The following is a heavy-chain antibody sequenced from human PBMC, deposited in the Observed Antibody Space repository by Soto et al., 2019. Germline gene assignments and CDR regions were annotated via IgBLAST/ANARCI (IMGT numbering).Heavy chain of an antibody. V-gene: IGHV1-8*02. CDR3: ARMASAGTLNWFDP. Sequence: ASVKVSCKASGYTFINFDISWVRQATGQGLEWMGWMNPGSGKTGYANKFQGRVTMTRDASTSTAHLELSSLTSEDTAVYYCARMASAGTLNWFDPWGQGTLVTVSS. CDR2: MNPGSGKT. J-gene: IGHJ5*02. CDR1: GYTFINFD. D-gene: IGHD6-13*01.